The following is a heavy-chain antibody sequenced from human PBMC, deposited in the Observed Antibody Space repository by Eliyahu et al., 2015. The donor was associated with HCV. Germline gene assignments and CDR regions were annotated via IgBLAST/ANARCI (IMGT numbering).Heavy chain of an antibody. Sequence: VKVSCKASGYTFTGYYMHWVRQAPGQGLEWMGWINPNSGGTNYAQKFQGRVTMTRDTSISTAYMELSRLRSDDTAVYYCARSGLWGGYSYGRFDYWGQGTLVTVSS. CDR3: ARSGLWGGYSYGRFDY. V-gene: IGHV1-2*02. J-gene: IGHJ4*02. CDR2: INPNSGGT. CDR1: GYTFTGYY. D-gene: IGHD5-18*01.